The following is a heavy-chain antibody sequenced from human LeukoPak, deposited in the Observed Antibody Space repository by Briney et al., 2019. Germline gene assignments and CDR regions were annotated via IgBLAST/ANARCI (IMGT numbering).Heavy chain of an antibody. D-gene: IGHD3-3*01. Sequence: PSETLSLTCAVYGGSFSGYYWSWIRQPPGKGLEWIGEINHSGSTNYNPSLKSRVTISVDTSKNQFSLKLSSVTAADTAVYYCASPTLFTPGYDFWSGYSYWGQGTLVTVSS. CDR2: INHSGST. J-gene: IGHJ4*02. CDR3: ASPTLFTPGYDFWSGYSY. V-gene: IGHV4-34*01. CDR1: GGSFSGYY.